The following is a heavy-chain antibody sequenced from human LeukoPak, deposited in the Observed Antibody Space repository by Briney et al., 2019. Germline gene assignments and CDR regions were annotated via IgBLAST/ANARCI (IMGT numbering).Heavy chain of an antibody. V-gene: IGHV3-23*01. CDR2: ISGSGGST. D-gene: IGHD6-13*01. CDR3: AKDWQQLDYYYYGMDV. Sequence: GGSLRLSCAASGFTFRSYGMHWVRQAPGKGLEWVSAISGSGGSTYYADSVKGRFTISRDNSKNTLYLQMNSLRAEDTAVYYCAKDWQQLDYYYYGMDVWGQGTTVTVSS. J-gene: IGHJ6*02. CDR1: GFTFRSYG.